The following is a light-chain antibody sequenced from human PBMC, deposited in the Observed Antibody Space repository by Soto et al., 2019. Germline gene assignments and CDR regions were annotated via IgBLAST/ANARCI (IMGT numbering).Light chain of an antibody. CDR2: GAS. Sequence: EIVMTQSPATLSVSPGERATLSCRASQSVSSNLAWYQQKPGQAPRLLIYGASTRATGIPARFSGRGSGTEFNLTISSLQSEDCAVYYCQQCNDWPHTFGQGTNLEIK. CDR3: QQCNDWPHT. V-gene: IGKV3-15*01. J-gene: IGKJ2*01. CDR1: QSVSSN.